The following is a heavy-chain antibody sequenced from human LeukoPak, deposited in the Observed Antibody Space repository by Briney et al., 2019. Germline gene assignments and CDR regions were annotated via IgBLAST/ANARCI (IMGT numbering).Heavy chain of an antibody. D-gene: IGHD6-19*01. CDR2: ISYDGSNK. J-gene: IGHJ3*02. Sequence: GGSLRLSCAASGFTFSSYGMHWVRQAPGKGLEWVAVISYDGSNKYYADSVKGRYTISRDNSKNTLYLQMNSLRAEDTAVYYCAKDLGQWRHDAFDIWGQGTMATVSS. CDR1: GFTFSSYG. V-gene: IGHV3-30*18. CDR3: AKDLGQWRHDAFDI.